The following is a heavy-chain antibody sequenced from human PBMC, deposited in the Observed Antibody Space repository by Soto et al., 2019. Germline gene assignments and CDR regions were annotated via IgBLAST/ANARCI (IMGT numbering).Heavy chain of an antibody. CDR2: IYYSGST. J-gene: IGHJ5*02. Sequence: QLQLQESGPGLVKPSETLSLTCTVSGGSISSSSYYWGWIRQPPGKGLEWIGTIYYSGSTFYNPSLKSRVTISIDTSKNQFSLNLSSVTAADTAVYYCARYSPWDRSDYNDQTFDPWGQGTLVTVSS. CDR1: GGSISSSSYY. CDR3: ARYSPWDRSDYNDQTFDP. V-gene: IGHV4-39*01. D-gene: IGHD3-10*01.